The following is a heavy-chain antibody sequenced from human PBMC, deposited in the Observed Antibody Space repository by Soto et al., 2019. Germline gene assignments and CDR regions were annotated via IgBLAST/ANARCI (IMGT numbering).Heavy chain of an antibody. D-gene: IGHD6-19*01. V-gene: IGHV3-30-3*01. J-gene: IGHJ5*02. Sequence: QVQLVESGGGVVQPGRPLRLSCAASGFTFSSYAMHWVRQAPGKGLEWVAVISYVGSNKYYADSVKGRFTISRDNSKNTLYLQMNSLRAEDTAVYYCARDLEVAVAGAWGQGTLVTVSS. CDR1: GFTFSSYA. CDR2: ISYVGSNK. CDR3: ARDLEVAVAGA.